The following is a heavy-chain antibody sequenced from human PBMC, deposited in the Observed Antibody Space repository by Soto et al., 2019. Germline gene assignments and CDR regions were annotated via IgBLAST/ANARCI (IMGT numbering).Heavy chain of an antibody. Sequence: GESLKISCKGSGYSFTSYWIGWVRQMPGKGLEWMGIIYPGDSDTRYSPSFQGQVTISADKSISTAYLQWSSLKASDTAMYYCAGDPGYSSGWYGAFDIWGQGTMVTVSS. CDR3: AGDPGYSSGWYGAFDI. CDR1: GYSFTSYW. V-gene: IGHV5-51*01. D-gene: IGHD6-19*01. J-gene: IGHJ3*02. CDR2: IYPGDSDT.